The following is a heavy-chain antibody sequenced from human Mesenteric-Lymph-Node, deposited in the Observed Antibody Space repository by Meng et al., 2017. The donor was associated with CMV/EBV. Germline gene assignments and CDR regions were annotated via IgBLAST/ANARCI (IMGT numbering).Heavy chain of an antibody. D-gene: IGHD3-22*01. J-gene: IGHJ4*02. Sequence: ASVKVSCKASGYTFTGYYMHWVRQAPGQGPEWMGWINPNSGGTNYAQKFQGRVTMTRDTSISTAYMELSRLRSDDTAVYYCARGLDGDYYDSSGYYIGWGQGTLVTVSS. V-gene: IGHV1-2*02. CDR3: ARGLDGDYYDSSGYYIG. CDR2: INPNSGGT. CDR1: GYTFTGYY.